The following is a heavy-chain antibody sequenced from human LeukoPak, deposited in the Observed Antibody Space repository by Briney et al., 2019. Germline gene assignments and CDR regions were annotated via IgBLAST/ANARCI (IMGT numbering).Heavy chain of an antibody. J-gene: IGHJ4*02. D-gene: IGHD4-23*01. V-gene: IGHV3-23*01. CDR3: AKDTLYGGNLIDY. CDR1: GLTFSIYA. CDR2: LDDGGGYT. Sequence: PGGSLRLSCAASGLTFSIYAMDWVRQAPGKGLEWVSALDDGGGYTYYADSVKGRFTISRDNSKNTLYLQMNSLRAEDTAVYYCAKDTLYGGNLIDYWGQGTLVTVSS.